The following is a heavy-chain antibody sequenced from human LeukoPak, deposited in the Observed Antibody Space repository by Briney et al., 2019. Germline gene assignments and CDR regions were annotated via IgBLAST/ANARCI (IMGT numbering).Heavy chain of an antibody. CDR1: GYTFTSYY. J-gene: IGHJ3*02. Sequence: ASVTVSCKASGYTFTSYYMYWVRQAPGQGLEWMGIINPRGGSTSYAQKFQGRVTMTRDTSTSTVYMELSSLRSEDTAVYYCARSTLQVAFDIWGQGTMVTVSS. CDR2: INPRGGST. V-gene: IGHV1-46*01. CDR3: ARSTLQVAFDI.